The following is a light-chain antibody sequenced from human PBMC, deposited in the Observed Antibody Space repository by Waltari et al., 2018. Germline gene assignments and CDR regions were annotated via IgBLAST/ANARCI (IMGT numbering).Light chain of an antibody. J-gene: IGLJ1*01. V-gene: IGLV2-11*01. Sequence: QPALPHPPPVSGPPGRSVPTSCTGTSRHVGGLTFFSWYQQHPGKAPKLMIYDVSKRPSGVPDRFSGSKSGNTASLTISGLQAEDEADYYCCSYAGSYTYVFGTGTKVTVL. CDR2: DVS. CDR1: SRHVGGLTF. CDR3: CSYAGSYTYV.